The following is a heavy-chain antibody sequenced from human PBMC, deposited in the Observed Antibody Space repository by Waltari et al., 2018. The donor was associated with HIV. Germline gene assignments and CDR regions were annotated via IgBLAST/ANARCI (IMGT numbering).Heavy chain of an antibody. CDR2: SRSKAYGWTT. CDR3: TRDQRSGWLARSDY. CDR1: GFTFGDYA. V-gene: IGHV3-49*03. D-gene: IGHD6-19*01. J-gene: IGHJ4*02. Sequence: EVQLVESGGGLVQPASGFTFGDYAMSWFRQAPGKGLEWVGFSRSKAYGWTTEYAAAGTGRFTISRDDSKSIAYLQMNSLKTEDTAVYYCTRDQRSGWLARSDYWGQGTLVTVAS.